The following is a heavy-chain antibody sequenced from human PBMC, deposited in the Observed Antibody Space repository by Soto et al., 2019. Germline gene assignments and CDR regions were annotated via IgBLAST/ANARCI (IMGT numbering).Heavy chain of an antibody. J-gene: IGHJ4*02. V-gene: IGHV3-48*01. CDR2: ISSSSSTI. D-gene: IGHD3-3*01. CDR3: ARPVDCWSAYSDY. CDR1: GFTFSSYS. Sequence: RSLRLSCAASGFTFSSYSMNWVRQAPGKGLEWVSYISSSSSTIYYADSVKGRFTISRDNSKNTLYLQMNSLRTEDTAVYYCARPVDCWSAYSDYWGQGSLVTGSS.